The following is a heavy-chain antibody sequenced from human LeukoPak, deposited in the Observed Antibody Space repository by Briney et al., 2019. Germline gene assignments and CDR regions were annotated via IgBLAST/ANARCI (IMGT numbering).Heavy chain of an antibody. J-gene: IGHJ6*02. Sequence: PSETLSLTCAVSGGSISSSNWWSWVRQPPGKRLEWIGEIYHSGSTNYNPSLKSRVTISVDKSKNQFSLKLSSVTAADTAVYYCARAQDPSGWPIYYYYGMDVWGQGTTVTVSS. CDR1: GGSISSSNW. CDR2: IYHSGST. D-gene: IGHD6-19*01. CDR3: ARAQDPSGWPIYYYYGMDV. V-gene: IGHV4-4*02.